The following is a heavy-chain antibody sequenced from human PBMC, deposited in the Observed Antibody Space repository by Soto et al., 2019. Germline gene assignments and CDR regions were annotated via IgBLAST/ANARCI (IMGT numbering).Heavy chain of an antibody. CDR3: ARVFPDGWVEPGVVRGYLDT. CDR1: ADSFSSYG. V-gene: IGHV1-69*01. D-gene: IGHD3-3*01. CDR2: IIPSFGTT. J-gene: IGHJ4*02. Sequence: QVQLVQSGAEVKEPGSAVKVSCKAPADSFSSYGISWVRQAPGQGREWMGGIIPSFGTTNYAEKFQGRVTITADESTNTAYMELSSLRSEDTALYYCARVFPDGWVEPGVVRGYLDTWGRGTLVTVSS.